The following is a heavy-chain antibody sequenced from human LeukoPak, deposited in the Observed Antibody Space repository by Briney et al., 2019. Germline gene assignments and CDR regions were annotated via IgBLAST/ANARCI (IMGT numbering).Heavy chain of an antibody. CDR3: ARGSGWYPH. CDR1: GGSVGSNY. J-gene: IGHJ1*01. D-gene: IGHD6-19*01. Sequence: SATLSLTCSVSGGSVGSNYWSWVRQPPGKGLEWIGYISYSGDTKYNPSLKSRLSMSVDTSKNQCSLMLASVTAADTAVYYCARGSGWYPHWGQGTLVTVSS. CDR2: ISYSGDT. V-gene: IGHV4-59*02.